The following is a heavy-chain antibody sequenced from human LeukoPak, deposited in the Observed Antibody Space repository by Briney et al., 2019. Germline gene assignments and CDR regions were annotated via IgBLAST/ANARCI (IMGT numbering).Heavy chain of an antibody. CDR2: IKQDESEI. CDR3: ASGWGPMVVSY. CDR1: GFTFSNYW. D-gene: IGHD2-8*02. Sequence: PGGSLRLSCAASGFTFSNYWMSWVRQAPGKGLEWVATIKQDESEIYYVDSVKGRFTISRDNAKNSLYLQMNSLRAEDTAVYYCASGWGPMVVSYWRQGTLVTVSS. J-gene: IGHJ4*02. V-gene: IGHV3-7*01.